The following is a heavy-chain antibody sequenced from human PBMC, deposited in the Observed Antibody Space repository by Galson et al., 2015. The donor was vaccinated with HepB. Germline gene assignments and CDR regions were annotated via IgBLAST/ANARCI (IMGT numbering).Heavy chain of an antibody. CDR2: TIPIFGTP. J-gene: IGHJ5*02. CDR1: GGTLSSFA. V-gene: IGHV1-69*13. Sequence: SVKVSCKASGGTLSSFAISWVRQAPGQGLVWMGGTIPIFGTPNYAQKFQGRVTITADESTSTAYMELSSLRSEDAAVYYCARSPGYCSGGSCQPNWFDPWGQGTLVTVSS. CDR3: ARSPGYCSGGSCQPNWFDP. D-gene: IGHD2-15*01.